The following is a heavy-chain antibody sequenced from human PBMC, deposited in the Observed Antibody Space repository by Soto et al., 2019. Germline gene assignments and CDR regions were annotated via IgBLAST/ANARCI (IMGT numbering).Heavy chain of an antibody. CDR1: GYSFSDYY. CDR2: INPNSGDT. V-gene: IGHV1-2*06. Sequence: ASVKVSFKASGYSFSDYYLHWVRQAPGQGPEWMGRINPNSGDTKFAQKFQGRVTMTRDTSVRTAFMELNWLKPDDTAVYYCATDTLRGYYDYIWGSYRSNAFDIWGKGTMVTVSS. CDR3: ATDTLRGYYDYIWGSYRSNAFDI. D-gene: IGHD3-16*02. J-gene: IGHJ3*02.